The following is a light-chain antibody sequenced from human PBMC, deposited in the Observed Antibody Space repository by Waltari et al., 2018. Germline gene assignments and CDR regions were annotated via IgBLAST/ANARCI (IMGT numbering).Light chain of an antibody. CDR3: QQRSVWPIT. V-gene: IGKV3-11*02. Sequence: EIVLTQSPATLSLSPGERVTLSCRASQSVSRSLGWFLQKPGQAPKLLIYEASNRAPGLPGRFSGSGFGRDFTLTISSLEPEDFGVYYCQQRSVWPITFGGGTKLEI. CDR1: QSVSRS. CDR2: EAS. J-gene: IGKJ4*01.